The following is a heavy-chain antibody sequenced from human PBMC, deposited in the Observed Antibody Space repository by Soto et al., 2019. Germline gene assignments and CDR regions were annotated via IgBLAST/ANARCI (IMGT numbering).Heavy chain of an antibody. CDR2: ISDDGDNR. D-gene: IGHD1-26*01. V-gene: IGHV3-30*18. J-gene: IGHJ4*02. CDR3: AKARVRIVGANSFDY. CDR1: GFTFSNYG. Sequence: QVQLVQSGGGVVQPGGSLRLSCVGSGFTFSNYGMHWVRQPPGKGLEWVALISDDGDNRYYADSVRGRLIISRDNSKDTLYLQMNSLGPDDTSVYFCAKARVRIVGANSFDYWGQGTPVTVSS.